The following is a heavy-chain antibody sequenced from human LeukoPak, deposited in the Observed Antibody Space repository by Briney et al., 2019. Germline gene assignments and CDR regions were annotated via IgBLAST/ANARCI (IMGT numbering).Heavy chain of an antibody. V-gene: IGHV3-23*01. CDR3: VTIPSYYYYYMDV. J-gene: IGHJ6*03. Sequence: GGSLRLSCAASGFTFSSYAMSWVRQAPGKGLEWVSAISGSGGSTYYADSVKGRFTISRDNSKNTPYLQMNSLRAEDTAVYYCVTIPSYYYYYMDVWGKGTTVTVSS. CDR2: ISGSGGST. CDR1: GFTFSSYA.